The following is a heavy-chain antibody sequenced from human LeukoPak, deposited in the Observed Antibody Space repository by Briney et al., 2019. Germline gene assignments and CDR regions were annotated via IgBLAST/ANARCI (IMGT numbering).Heavy chain of an antibody. D-gene: IGHD3-10*01. CDR1: GGSISSYY. Sequence: SETLSLACTVSGGSISSYYWSWIRQPPGKGLEWIGYIYYSGSTNYNPSLKSRVTISVDTSKNQFSLKLSSVTAADTAVYYCARWGRVRGGTFDYWGQGTLVTVSS. CDR3: ARWGRVRGGTFDY. J-gene: IGHJ4*02. V-gene: IGHV4-59*08. CDR2: IYYSGST.